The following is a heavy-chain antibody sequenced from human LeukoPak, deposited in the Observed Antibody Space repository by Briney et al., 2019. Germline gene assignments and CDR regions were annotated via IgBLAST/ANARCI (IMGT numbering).Heavy chain of an antibody. V-gene: IGHV3-9*01. J-gene: IGHJ4*02. Sequence: PGRSLRLSCAASGFTFDDYAMHWVRQAPGKGLEWVSGISWNSGSIGYADSVKGRFTISRDNAKNSLYLQMNSLRAEDTALYYCAKEGDYGFDYWGQGTLVTVSS. D-gene: IGHD4-17*01. CDR3: AKEGDYGFDY. CDR2: ISWNSGSI. CDR1: GFTFDDYA.